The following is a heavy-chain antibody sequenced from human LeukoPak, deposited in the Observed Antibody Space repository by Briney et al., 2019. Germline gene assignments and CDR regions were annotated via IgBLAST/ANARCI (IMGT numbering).Heavy chain of an antibody. J-gene: IGHJ5*02. Sequence: PSETLSLTSTVSGDSISSGNYWGWIRQPPGKGLEWIGNIYYSGKVYYNWSLKSRVTMSVDTSKNQFSLTLRSVTAADTAVYYCARSLGSGDFPPYTWFDPWGQGTLVTVSS. CDR3: ARSLGSGDFPPYTWFDP. D-gene: IGHD3-10*01. V-gene: IGHV4-38-2*02. CDR1: GDSISSGNY. CDR2: IYYSGKV.